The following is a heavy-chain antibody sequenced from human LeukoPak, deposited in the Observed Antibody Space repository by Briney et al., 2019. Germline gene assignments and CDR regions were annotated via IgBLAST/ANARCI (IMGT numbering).Heavy chain of an antibody. J-gene: IGHJ4*02. Sequence: GGSLRLSCAASGLTFSRYGMHWVRQAPGKGLEWVAFIRYDGTNKYYADSVKGRFTISRDNSKNTLYLQMNRLRAEDTAVYYCASIGGSCSSTSCYAGSGGDYWGQGTLVTVSS. CDR1: GLTFSRYG. D-gene: IGHD2-2*01. CDR3: ASIGGSCSSTSCYAGSGGDY. V-gene: IGHV3-30*02. CDR2: IRYDGTNK.